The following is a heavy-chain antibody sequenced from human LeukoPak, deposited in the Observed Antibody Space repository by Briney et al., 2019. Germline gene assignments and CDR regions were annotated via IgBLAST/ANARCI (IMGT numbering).Heavy chain of an antibody. J-gene: IGHJ5*02. V-gene: IGHV3-30-3*01. CDR1: GFTFSSYA. CDR2: ISYDGSNK. CDR3: ARVSTYYDILTGPYP. D-gene: IGHD3-9*01. Sequence: GGSLRLSCAASGFTFSSYAMHWVRQAPGKGLEWVAVISYDGSNKYYADSVKGRFTISRDNSKNTLYLQMNGLRAEDTAVYYCARVSTYYDILTGPYPWGQEPWSPSPQ.